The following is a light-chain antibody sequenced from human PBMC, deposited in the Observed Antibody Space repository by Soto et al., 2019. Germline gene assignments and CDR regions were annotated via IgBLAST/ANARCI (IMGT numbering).Light chain of an antibody. CDR3: QQSYSTLTWT. CDR1: QSISSY. V-gene: IGKV1-39*01. CDR2: AAS. J-gene: IGKJ1*01. Sequence: DIQMTQSPSSLSXSVXXXXXXXXRASQSISSYLNWYQQKPGKAPKLLIYAASSLQSGVPSRFSGSGSGTDFTLTISSLQPEDFATYYCQQSYSTLTWTFGQGTKVEIK.